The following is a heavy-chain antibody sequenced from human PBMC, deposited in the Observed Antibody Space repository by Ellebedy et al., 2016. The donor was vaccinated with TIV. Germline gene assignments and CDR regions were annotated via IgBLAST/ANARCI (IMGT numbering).Heavy chain of an antibody. J-gene: IGHJ4*02. CDR3: ARADSSGWYKVPNHFDS. D-gene: IGHD6-19*01. V-gene: IGHV6-1*01. Sequence: SQTLSLTCAISGDSVSSNSAAWNWIRQSPSRGLEWLGRTYYKSRWYNDYAVSVKSRLTINPDTSKNQCSLQLNSVTPEDTAIYYCARADSSGWYKVPNHFDSWGQGTLVTVSS. CDR2: TYYKSRWYN. CDR1: GDSVSSNSAA.